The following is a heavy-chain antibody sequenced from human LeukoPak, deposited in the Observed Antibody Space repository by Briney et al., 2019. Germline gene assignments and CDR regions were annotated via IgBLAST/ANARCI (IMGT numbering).Heavy chain of an antibody. CDR2: IIPIFGTA. Sequence: SVKVSCKASGGTFSSYAISWVRQAPGQGLEWMGGIIPIFGTARYAQKFQGRVTITADESTSTAYMELSSLRSEDTAVYYCARSLIEMAPIGWFDPWGQGTLVTVSS. J-gene: IGHJ5*02. CDR3: ARSLIEMAPIGWFDP. D-gene: IGHD5-24*01. V-gene: IGHV1-69*01. CDR1: GGTFSSYA.